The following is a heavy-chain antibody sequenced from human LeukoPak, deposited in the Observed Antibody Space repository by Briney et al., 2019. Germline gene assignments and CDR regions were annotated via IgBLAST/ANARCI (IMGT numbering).Heavy chain of an antibody. V-gene: IGHV3-30*18. D-gene: IGHD6-13*01. CDR3: AKDLRRGAAAGLIDY. CDR2: ISYDGSNK. Sequence: GRSLRLSCAASGFTFSRYGMHWVRQAPGKGLEWVAVISYDGSNKYYADSVKGRFTISRDNSKNTLYLQMNSLRAEDTAVYYCAKDLRRGAAAGLIDYWGQGTLVTVSS. J-gene: IGHJ4*02. CDR1: GFTFSRYG.